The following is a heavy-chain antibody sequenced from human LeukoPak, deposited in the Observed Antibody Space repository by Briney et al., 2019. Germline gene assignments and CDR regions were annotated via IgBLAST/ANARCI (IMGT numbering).Heavy chain of an antibody. Sequence: SETLSLTCTVSGGSISSYYWSWIRQPPGKGLEWIGYIYYSGSTNYNPSLKSRVTISVDTSKNQFSLKLSSVTAADTAVYYCARFKWAAAGANWFDPWGQGTLVTVSS. J-gene: IGHJ5*02. V-gene: IGHV4-59*01. CDR2: IYYSGST. CDR3: ARFKWAAAGANWFDP. D-gene: IGHD6-13*01. CDR1: GGSISSYY.